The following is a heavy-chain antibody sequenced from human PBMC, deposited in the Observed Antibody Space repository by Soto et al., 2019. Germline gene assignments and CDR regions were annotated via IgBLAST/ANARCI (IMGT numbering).Heavy chain of an antibody. Sequence: EVQLVESGGGFVKPGGSLRLSCTASGFAFSNAWMNWVRQAPGKGPEWVGRIKRKIDDETTDYAAPVKGRFTISRDDSKHTLYLQMNSLKTEDTAMYYCSTIEMAAVTGDYWGQGTLVTVSS. CDR3: STIEMAAVTGDY. J-gene: IGHJ4*02. V-gene: IGHV3-15*07. CDR2: IKRKIDDETT. D-gene: IGHD3-10*01. CDR1: GFAFSNAW.